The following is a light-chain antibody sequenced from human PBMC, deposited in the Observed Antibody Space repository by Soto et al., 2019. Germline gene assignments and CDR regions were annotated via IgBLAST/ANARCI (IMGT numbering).Light chain of an antibody. Sequence: ERMMREYTGTLAVSPRERVTLSCRSSQSVSSKLVWHQQKPGQAPRLLIYAASRRATGIPDRFSGSGSVTEFTLTISSLQPDDFATDYCQQYNSYGTFGQGTKVDIK. J-gene: IGKJ1*01. V-gene: IGKV3D-15*01. CDR3: QQYNSYGT. CDR1: QSVSSK. CDR2: AAS.